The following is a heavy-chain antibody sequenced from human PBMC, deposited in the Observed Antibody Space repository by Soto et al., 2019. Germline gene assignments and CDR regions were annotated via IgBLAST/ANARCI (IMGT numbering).Heavy chain of an antibody. CDR2: IIPIFGTA. D-gene: IGHD4-17*01. CDR1: GGTFSSYA. CDR3: ARDPRRGGHGDFVDY. J-gene: IGHJ4*02. Sequence: QVKLVQSGAEVKKPGSSVKVSCKASGGTFSSYAISWVRQAPVQGLEWMGGIIPIFGTANYAQKFQGRVTITADESTSTAYMELSSLRSEDTAVYYCARDPRRGGHGDFVDYWGQGTLVTVSS. V-gene: IGHV1-69*12.